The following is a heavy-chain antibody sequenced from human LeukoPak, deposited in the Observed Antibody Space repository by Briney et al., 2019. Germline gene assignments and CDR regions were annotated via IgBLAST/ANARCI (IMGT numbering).Heavy chain of an antibody. CDR2: ISTNSGST. Sequence: GGSLRLSCVMSGFAFSNYAMNWVRQAPGKGLEWISDISTNSGSTYHIESVRGRFTISRDNYKNTLYLQMNSLRDDDTAVCYCASGLYGGLFDNWGQGTLVTVSS. D-gene: IGHD4/OR15-4a*01. CDR1: GFAFSNYA. CDR3: ASGLYGGLFDN. V-gene: IGHV3-23*01. J-gene: IGHJ4*02.